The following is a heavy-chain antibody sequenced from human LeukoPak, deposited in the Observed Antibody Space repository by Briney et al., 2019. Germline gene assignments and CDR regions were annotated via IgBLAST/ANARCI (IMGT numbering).Heavy chain of an antibody. CDR1: GGTFSSYA. CDR2: IIPILGIA. J-gene: IGHJ6*02. V-gene: IGHV1-69*04. Sequence: SVKVSCKASGGTFSSYAISWVRQAPGQGLEWMGRIIPILGIANYAQKFQGRVTITADKSTSTAYMEPSSLRSEDTAVYYCARKSFTDGMDVWGQGTTVTVSS. CDR3: ARKSFTDGMDV.